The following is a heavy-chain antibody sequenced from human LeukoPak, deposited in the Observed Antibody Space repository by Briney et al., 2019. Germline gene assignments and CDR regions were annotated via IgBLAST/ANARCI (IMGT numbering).Heavy chain of an antibody. CDR2: IRSKTDGGTT. CDR3: STGLIPTTGYY. Sequence: PGGSLRLSCAASEFTFKNAWMNWVRQAPGKGPEWVGRIRSKTDGGTTDYAAPVRGRFTISRDDSKNMVYLQMNSLKTEDTAVYYCSTGLIPTTGYYWGQGTLVAVSS. CDR1: EFTFKNAW. J-gene: IGHJ4*02. D-gene: IGHD1-1*01. V-gene: IGHV3-15*01.